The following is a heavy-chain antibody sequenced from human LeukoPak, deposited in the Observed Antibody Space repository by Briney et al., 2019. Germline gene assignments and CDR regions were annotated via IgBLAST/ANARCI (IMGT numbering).Heavy chain of an antibody. V-gene: IGHV3-23*01. D-gene: IGHD3-22*01. CDR3: ACWRKRRLITMIVVVISDWYFDL. CDR1: GFTFSSYA. CDR2: ISGSGGST. J-gene: IGHJ2*01. Sequence: PGGSLRLSCAASGFTFSSYAMSWVRQAPGKGLEWVSAISGSGGSTYYADSVKGRFTISRDNSKNTLYLQMNSLRAEDTAVYYCACWRKRRLITMIVVVISDWYFDLWGRGTLVTVSS.